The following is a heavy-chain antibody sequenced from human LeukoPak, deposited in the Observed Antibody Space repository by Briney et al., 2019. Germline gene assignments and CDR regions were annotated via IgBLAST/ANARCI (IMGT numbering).Heavy chain of an antibody. CDR1: GFTFSSYA. CDR3: AKFLPTHIVVANYYFDY. Sequence: GGSLRLSCAASGFTFSSYAMSWVRQAPGKGLEWISAISGSGGSTYYADSVKGRFTISRDNSKNTLYLQMNSLRAEDTAVYYCAKFLPTHIVVANYYFDYWGQGTLVTVSS. V-gene: IGHV3-23*01. CDR2: ISGSGGST. J-gene: IGHJ4*02. D-gene: IGHD2-21*01.